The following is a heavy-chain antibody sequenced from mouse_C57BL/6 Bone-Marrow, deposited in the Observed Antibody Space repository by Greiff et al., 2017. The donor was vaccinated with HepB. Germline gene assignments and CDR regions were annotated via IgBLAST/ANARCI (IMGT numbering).Heavy chain of an antibody. Sequence: QVHVKQSGAELARPGASVKLSCKASGYTFTSYGISWVKQRTGQGLEWIGEIYPRSGNTYYNEKFKGKATLTADKSSSTAYMELRSLTSEDSAVYFCARWGHNLAMDYWGQGTSVTVSS. J-gene: IGHJ4*01. CDR2: IYPRSGNT. CDR3: ARWGHNLAMDY. V-gene: IGHV1-81*01. CDR1: GYTFTSYG.